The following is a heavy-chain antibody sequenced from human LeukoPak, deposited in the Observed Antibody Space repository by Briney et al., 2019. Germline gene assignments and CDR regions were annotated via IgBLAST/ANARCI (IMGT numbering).Heavy chain of an antibody. J-gene: IGHJ6*02. CDR1: GITFSPHI. CDR3: ATAPHGMDV. CDR2: ISSDGTKE. Sequence: GGSLRLSCAASGITFSPHIMCWVRQAPGKRLEWVTTISSDGTKEYYADSVKGRFTISRDNSKNTLSLQMSSLRAEDTAMYYCATAPHGMDVWGQGTTVTVSS. V-gene: IGHV3-30*03.